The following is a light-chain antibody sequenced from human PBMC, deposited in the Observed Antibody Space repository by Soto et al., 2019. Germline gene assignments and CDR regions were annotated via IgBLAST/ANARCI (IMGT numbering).Light chain of an antibody. CDR3: QQSYSTTWT. V-gene: IGKV1-39*01. CDR2: AAS. CDR1: QSISSY. Sequence: DIKLTQSPSSLCASLLDRICIXLLASQSISSYLNWYQQKPGKAPKLLIYAASSLQSGVPSRFSGSGSGTDFTLTISSLQPEDFATYSCQQSYSTTWTFGQGTKVDIK. J-gene: IGKJ1*01.